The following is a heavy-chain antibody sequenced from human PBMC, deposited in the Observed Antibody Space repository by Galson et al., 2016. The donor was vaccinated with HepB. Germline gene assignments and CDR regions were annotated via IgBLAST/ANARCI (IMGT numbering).Heavy chain of an antibody. J-gene: IGHJ4*02. CDR1: GFSFSTSG. Sequence: SLRLSCAASGFSFSTSGMSWVRQTPGRGLEWVSGITGSGGTTHYADSVKGRFSISRNNSQNTLYLYMNSLRAGDTAVYYCGKHGGFDYWGQGALVTVSS. CDR3: GKHGGFDY. D-gene: IGHD3-16*01. V-gene: IGHV3-23*01. CDR2: ITGSGGTT.